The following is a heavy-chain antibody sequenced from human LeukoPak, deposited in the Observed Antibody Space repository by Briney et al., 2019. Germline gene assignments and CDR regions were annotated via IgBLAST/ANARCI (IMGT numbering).Heavy chain of an antibody. Sequence: PGGSLRLSCEASGFTFINYAMNWVRQAPGKGLEWVSTISGYGGNTYYADSVKGRFTISRDNSKNTVYLQMNSLRAEDTAVYYCARHDISDRPVAYYYMGVWGKGTTVTVSS. J-gene: IGHJ6*03. CDR3: ARHDISDRPVAYYYMGV. D-gene: IGHD6-6*01. CDR2: ISGYGGNT. V-gene: IGHV3-23*01. CDR1: GFTFINYA.